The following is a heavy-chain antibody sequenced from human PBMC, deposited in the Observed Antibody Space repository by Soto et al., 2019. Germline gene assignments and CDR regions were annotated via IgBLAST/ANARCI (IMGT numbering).Heavy chain of an antibody. Sequence: GESLKISCAASGFTFSSYAMSWVRQAPGKGLEWVSAISGSGGSTYYADSVKGRFTISRDNSKNTLYLQMNSLRAEDTAVYYCATRRWSDAFDIWGQGTMVTVSS. CDR1: GFTFSSYA. V-gene: IGHV3-23*01. CDR3: ATRRWSDAFDI. D-gene: IGHD2-15*01. CDR2: ISGSGGST. J-gene: IGHJ3*02.